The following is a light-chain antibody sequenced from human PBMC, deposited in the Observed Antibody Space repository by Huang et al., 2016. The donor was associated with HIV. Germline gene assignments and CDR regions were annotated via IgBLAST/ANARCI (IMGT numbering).Light chain of an antibody. CDR1: QSVSSN. CDR2: GAS. V-gene: IGKV3-15*01. J-gene: IGKJ2*01. CDR3: QQYNNWPFYT. Sequence: EIVMTQSPATLSVSPGERATLSCRASQSVSSNLAWYQQQPGQAPRLLIYGASTRATGIPARFSGSGSGTESTLTISSLQSEDFAVYYCQQYNNWPFYTFGQGTKLEIK.